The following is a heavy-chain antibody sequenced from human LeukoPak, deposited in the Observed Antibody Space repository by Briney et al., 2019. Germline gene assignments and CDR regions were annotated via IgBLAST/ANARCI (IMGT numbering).Heavy chain of an antibody. Sequence: SQTLSLTCVISGDSVSSDAATWNWIRQSPSRGLEWLGRTYYRSKWYNDYAVSVKGRVSISPDTAKNQFSLKLSSVTAADTAVYYCARVMTPQNQLIFDYWGQGTLVTVSS. V-gene: IGHV6-1*01. D-gene: IGHD1-1*01. CDR2: TYYRSKWYN. CDR1: GDSVSSDAAT. CDR3: ARVMTPQNQLIFDY. J-gene: IGHJ4*02.